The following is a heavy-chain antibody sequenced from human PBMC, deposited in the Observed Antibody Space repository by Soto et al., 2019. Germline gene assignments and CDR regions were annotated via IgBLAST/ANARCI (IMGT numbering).Heavy chain of an antibody. CDR3: TKGDYAILTGYYPSFDY. D-gene: IGHD3-9*01. V-gene: IGHV3-23*01. CDR2: ISASDTRT. Sequence: EVQLLESGGGLVQPGGSLRLSCAASGFTFSRYAMNWVRQAPGKGLEWVSTISASDTRTYYADSVRGRFTISRDNARSTLYLLMDTLRAEDTAVYYCTKGDYAILTGYYPSFDYWGQGTLVTVSS. J-gene: IGHJ4*02. CDR1: GFTFSRYA.